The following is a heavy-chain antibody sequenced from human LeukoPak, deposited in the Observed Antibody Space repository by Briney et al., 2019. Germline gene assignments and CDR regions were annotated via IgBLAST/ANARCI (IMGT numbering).Heavy chain of an antibody. D-gene: IGHD2-21*01. J-gene: IGHJ4*02. CDR3: AKDQGEVVVIALDY. CDR1: GFTLSSYA. Sequence: PGGSLRLSCAASGFTLSSYAMSWVRQAPGKGLEWVSAISGSGGSTYYADSVKGRFTISRDNSKNTLYLQMNSLRAEDTAVYYCAKDQGEVVVIALDYWGQGTLVTVSS. V-gene: IGHV3-23*01. CDR2: ISGSGGST.